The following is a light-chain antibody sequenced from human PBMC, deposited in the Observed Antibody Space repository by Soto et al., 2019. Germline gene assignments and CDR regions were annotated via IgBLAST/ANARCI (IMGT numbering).Light chain of an antibody. J-gene: IGLJ1*01. CDR1: SSDVGGYNY. CDR2: DVT. CDR3: CSYGGSLYV. V-gene: IGLV2-14*03. Sequence: QSALTQPASVSGSPGQSITISCTGTSSDVGGYNYVSWYQHHPGKAPKLMIYDVTKRPSGVPDRFSGSKFGNTASLTISGLQAEDEADYYCCSYGGSLYVFGTGTKVTVL.